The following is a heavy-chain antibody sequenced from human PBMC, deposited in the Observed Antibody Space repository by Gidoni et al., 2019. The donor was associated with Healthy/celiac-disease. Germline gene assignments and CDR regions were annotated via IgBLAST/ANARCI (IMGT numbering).Heavy chain of an antibody. D-gene: IGHD1-26*01. CDR3: ARYSSGSYVDY. V-gene: IGHV1-3*01. J-gene: IGHJ4*02. CDR2: INAGNGNT. Sequence: QVQLVQSGAEVKKPGASVKVSCKASGYTFTNYAKHWVRQAPGQRLEWMGWINAGNGNTKYSQKFQGRVTITRDTSASTAYMELSSLRSEDTAVYYCARYSSGSYVDYWGQGTLVTVSS. CDR1: GYTFTNYA.